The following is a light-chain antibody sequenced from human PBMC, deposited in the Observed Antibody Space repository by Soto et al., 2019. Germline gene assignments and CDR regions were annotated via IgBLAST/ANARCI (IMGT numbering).Light chain of an antibody. CDR1: QSVSSN. Sequence: EIVMTQSPATLSVSPGERATLSCRASQSVSSNLAWYQQKPGQAPRLLIYGASTRATGIPARFSGSGSETEITLTISSLQSEDFAVYYCQQSGAFGQGTKVEIK. V-gene: IGKV3-15*01. CDR3: QQSGA. CDR2: GAS. J-gene: IGKJ1*01.